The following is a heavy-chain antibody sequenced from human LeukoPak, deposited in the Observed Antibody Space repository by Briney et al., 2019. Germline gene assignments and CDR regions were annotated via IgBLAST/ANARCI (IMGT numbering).Heavy chain of an antibody. Sequence: GGSLRLSCAASGFTFSSYWMHWVRQAPGKGLVWVSRINSDGSSTSYADSVKGRFTISRDNSKNTLYLQMNSLRDEDTAVYFCARDLASSGSPYSDYWGLGTLVTVSS. D-gene: IGHD3-22*01. CDR1: GFTFSSYW. CDR3: ARDLASSGSPYSDY. CDR2: INSDGSST. J-gene: IGHJ4*02. V-gene: IGHV3-74*01.